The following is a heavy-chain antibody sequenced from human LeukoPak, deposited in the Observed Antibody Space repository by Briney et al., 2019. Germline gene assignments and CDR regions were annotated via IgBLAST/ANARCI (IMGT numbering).Heavy chain of an antibody. CDR2: IIPIFGTA. V-gene: IGHV1-69*13. D-gene: IGHD3-22*01. CDR3: ARRVGPFYDSSGYMYDY. Sequence: SVKVSCKASGGTFSSYAISWVRQAPGQGLEWMGGIIPIFGTANYAQKFQGRVTITADESTSTAYMELSSLRSEDTAVYYCARRVGPFYDSSGYMYDYWGQETLVTVSS. J-gene: IGHJ4*02. CDR1: GGTFSSYA.